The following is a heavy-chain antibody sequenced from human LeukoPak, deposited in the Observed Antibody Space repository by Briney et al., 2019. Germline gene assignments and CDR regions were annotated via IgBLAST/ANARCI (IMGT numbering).Heavy chain of an antibody. V-gene: IGHV4-39*07. CDR1: GGSISSSSYY. CDR3: ARGEDYYDDSGFYFGAFDI. CDR2: IYYSGST. D-gene: IGHD3-22*01. J-gene: IGHJ3*02. Sequence: SETLSLTCTVSGGSISSSSYYWGWIRQPPGKGLEWIGSIYYSGSTYYNPSLKSRVTILVDTSRNQFSLKLTSVTAADTAVYYCARGEDYYDDSGFYFGAFDIWGQGTMVTVSS.